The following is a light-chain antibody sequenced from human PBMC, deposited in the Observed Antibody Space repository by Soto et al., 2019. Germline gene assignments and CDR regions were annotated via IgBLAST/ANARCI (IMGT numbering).Light chain of an antibody. CDR3: SSYTSSIF. CDR1: SSDVGGYNY. CDR2: VVS. Sequence: QSVLTQPASVSGSPGQSITISCTGTSSDVGGYNYVSWYQQHPGKAPKLMIYVVSNRPSGVSNRFSGSKSGNTASLTISGLQAEDEADYYCSSYTSSIFFGTGTKLTVL. J-gene: IGLJ1*01. V-gene: IGLV2-14*01.